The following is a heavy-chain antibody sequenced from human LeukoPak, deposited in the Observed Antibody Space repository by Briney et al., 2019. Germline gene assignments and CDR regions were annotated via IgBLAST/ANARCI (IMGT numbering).Heavy chain of an antibody. CDR3: ARGNRWLVFYCYGMDV. CDR2: ISSSSSTI. D-gene: IGHD6-19*01. J-gene: IGHJ6*02. Sequence: PGGSLRLSCAASGFTFSSYSMNWVRQAPGKGLEWVSYISSSSSTIYYADSVKGRFTISRDNAKNSLYLQMNSLRAEDTAVYYCARGNRWLVFYCYGMDVWGQGTTVTVSS. V-gene: IGHV3-48*01. CDR1: GFTFSSYS.